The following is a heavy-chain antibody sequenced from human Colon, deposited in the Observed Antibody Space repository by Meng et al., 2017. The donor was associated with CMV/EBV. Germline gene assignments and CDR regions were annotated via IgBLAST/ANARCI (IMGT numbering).Heavy chain of an antibody. V-gene: IGHV1-2*02. CDR1: GYTFTSYY. J-gene: IGHJ6*02. Sequence: ASVKVSCKASGYTFTSYYMHWVRQAPGQGLEWMGWINPNSGGTNYAQKFQGRVTMTRDTSISTAYMELSRLRSDDTAVYYCARAKDAVFGVVITSARNYYGMDVWGQGTTVTVSS. CDR3: ARAKDAVFGVVITSARNYYGMDV. D-gene: IGHD3-3*01. CDR2: INPNSGGT.